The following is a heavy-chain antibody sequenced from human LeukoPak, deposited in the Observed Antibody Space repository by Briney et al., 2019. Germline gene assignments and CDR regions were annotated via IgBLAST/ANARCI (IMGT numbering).Heavy chain of an antibody. Sequence: PGGSLRLSCAASGFTFSSYSMNWVRQAPGKGLEWVSSISSSSSYIYYADSVKGRFTISRDNAKNSLYLQMNSLRAEDTAVYYCARTRAPGGNYYDSSGPLPSFFFDYWGQGTLVTVSS. D-gene: IGHD3-22*01. CDR2: ISSSSSYI. V-gene: IGHV3-21*01. J-gene: IGHJ4*02. CDR3: ARTRAPGGNYYDSSGPLPSFFFDY. CDR1: GFTFSSYS.